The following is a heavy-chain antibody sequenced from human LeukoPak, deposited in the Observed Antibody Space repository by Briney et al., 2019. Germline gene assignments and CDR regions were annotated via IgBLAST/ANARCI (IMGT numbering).Heavy chain of an antibody. CDR1: GGSFSGYY. D-gene: IGHD6-13*01. CDR2: INHSGST. CDR3: ARERAAPLGYMDV. J-gene: IGHJ6*03. Sequence: NPSETLSLTCAVYGGSFSGYYWSWIRQPPGKGLEWIGEINHSGSTNYNSSLKSRVTISVDTSKNQFSLKLSSVTAADTAVYYCARERAAPLGYMDVWGKGTTVTVSS. V-gene: IGHV4-34*01.